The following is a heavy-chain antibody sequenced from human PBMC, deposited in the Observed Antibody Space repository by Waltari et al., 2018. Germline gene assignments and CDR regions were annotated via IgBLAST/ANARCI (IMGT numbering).Heavy chain of an antibody. CDR2: SNPNSGGT. J-gene: IGHJ6*02. V-gene: IGHV1-2*02. CDR1: GYTFTGYY. Sequence: QVQLVQSGAEVKKPGASVKVSCEASGYTFTGYYIHWVRQAPGQGLEWMGWSNPNSGGTNYAQKFQGRVTMTRDTSISTAYMELSRLRSDDTAVYYCARVQLLWFGELGVWGQGTTVTVSS. D-gene: IGHD3-10*01. CDR3: ARVQLLWFGELGV.